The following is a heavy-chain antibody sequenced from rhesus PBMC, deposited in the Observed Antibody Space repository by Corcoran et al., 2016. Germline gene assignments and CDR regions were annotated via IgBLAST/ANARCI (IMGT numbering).Heavy chain of an antibody. D-gene: IGHD4-23*01. CDR1: GFTFSGYE. CDR2: IGGDSSYT. J-gene: IGHJ3*01. V-gene: IGHV3-115*02. Sequence: EVQLAESGGGLVQPGGSLRLSCAASGFTFSGYEMHWVRQAPGKGLESFSVIGGDSSYTHYADSVKGRFTISRDNAKNSLSLQMNSLRAEDTAVYYCARRGVTTFAFDFWGQELRVTVSS. CDR3: ARRGVTTFAFDF.